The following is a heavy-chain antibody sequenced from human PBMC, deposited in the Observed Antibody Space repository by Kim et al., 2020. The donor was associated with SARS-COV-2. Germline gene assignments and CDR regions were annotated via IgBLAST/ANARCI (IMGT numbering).Heavy chain of an antibody. J-gene: IGHJ6*02. CDR3: AKAFGPITMVRATTYYFGMDV. V-gene: IGHV3-23*01. D-gene: IGHD3-10*01. Sequence: GGSLRLSCAASGFTFSSYGMRWVRQAPGKGLEWVSAISGGGDSTYYADSVKGRFTISRDNSKNTLYLQMNSLRAEDTAIYYCAKAFGPITMVRATTYYFGMDVWGQGTTVTVSS. CDR1: GFTFSSYG. CDR2: ISGGGDST.